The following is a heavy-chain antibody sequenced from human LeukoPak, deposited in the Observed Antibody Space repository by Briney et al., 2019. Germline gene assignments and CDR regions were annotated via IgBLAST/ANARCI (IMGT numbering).Heavy chain of an antibody. D-gene: IGHD6-6*01. CDR1: GFIFDDYA. V-gene: IGHV3-9*03. Sequence: GGSLRLSCAASGFIFDDYAMHWVRQAPGKGLEWVSGISWNSGVIAYADSVKGRFTISRDNAKNSLYLQMNNLRAEDMAFYYCAKYVRQLVTSGFDYWGQGTLVTVSS. J-gene: IGHJ4*02. CDR3: AKYVRQLVTSGFDY. CDR2: ISWNSGVI.